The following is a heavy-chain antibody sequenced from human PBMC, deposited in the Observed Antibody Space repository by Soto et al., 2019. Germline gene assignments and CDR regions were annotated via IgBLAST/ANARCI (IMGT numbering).Heavy chain of an antibody. CDR1: GFTFSSYW. Sequence: EVQLVESGGGLVQPGGSLRLSCAASGFTFSSYWMSWVRQAPGKGLEWVANIKQDGSGKYYVDSVKGRFTISRDNAKNSLYLQMNSLRAEDTAVYYCARDSGYAPFDIWGQGTMVTVSS. D-gene: IGHD5-12*01. CDR2: IKQDGSGK. CDR3: ARDSGYAPFDI. V-gene: IGHV3-7*01. J-gene: IGHJ3*02.